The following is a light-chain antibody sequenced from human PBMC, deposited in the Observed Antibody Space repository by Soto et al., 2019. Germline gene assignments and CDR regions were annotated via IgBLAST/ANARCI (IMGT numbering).Light chain of an antibody. Sequence: NFMLTQPHSVSESPGKTVTISCTRSSGSIASNYVQWYQQRPGSAPTTVIYEDSQRPSGVPDRFSGSIDISSNSASLTISGLKTEDEADYYCQSFDILILVVFGGGTKLTVL. J-gene: IGLJ2*01. CDR1: SGSIASNY. V-gene: IGLV6-57*04. CDR3: QSFDILILVV. CDR2: EDS.